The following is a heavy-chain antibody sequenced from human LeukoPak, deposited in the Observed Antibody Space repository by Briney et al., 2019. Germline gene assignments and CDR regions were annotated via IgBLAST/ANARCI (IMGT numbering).Heavy chain of an antibody. V-gene: IGHV3-11*04. CDR3: ARGGASDSSGYSPPKRPLDY. D-gene: IGHD3-22*01. CDR2: ISSSGSTI. Sequence: GGSLRLSCAASGFTFSDYYMSWIRQAPGKGLEWVSYISSSGSTIYYADSVKGRFTISRDNAKNSLYLQMNSLRAEDTAVYYCARGGASDSSGYSPPKRPLDYWGQGTLVTVSS. J-gene: IGHJ4*02. CDR1: GFTFSDYY.